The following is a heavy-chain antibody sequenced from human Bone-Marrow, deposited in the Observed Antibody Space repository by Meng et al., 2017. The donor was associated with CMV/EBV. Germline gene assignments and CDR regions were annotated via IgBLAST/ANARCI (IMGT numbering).Heavy chain of an antibody. J-gene: IGHJ6*02. Sequence: GESLKISCAASGFTFSSYSMNWVRQAPGKGLEWVSSISSSSYIYYADSVKGRFTISRDNAKNSLYLQMNSLRAEDTAVYYCARDRPDNFWSGYSPGGMDVWGQGTTVTVSS. CDR2: ISSSSYI. CDR3: ARDRPDNFWSGYSPGGMDV. CDR1: GFTFSSYS. V-gene: IGHV3-21*01. D-gene: IGHD3-3*01.